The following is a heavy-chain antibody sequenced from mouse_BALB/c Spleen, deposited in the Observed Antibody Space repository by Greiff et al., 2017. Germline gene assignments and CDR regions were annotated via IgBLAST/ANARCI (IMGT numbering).Heavy chain of an antibody. Sequence: VQLQQSGAELVRPGALVKLSCKASGFNIKDYYMHWVKQRPEQGLEWIGRIDPANGNTKYDPKFQGKATITADTSSNTAYLQLSSLTSEDTAVYYCAALLRLQGYWGQGTTLTVSS. CDR1: GFNIKDYY. CDR3: AALLRLQGY. V-gene: IGHV14-1*02. CDR2: IDPANGNT. D-gene: IGHD1-2*01. J-gene: IGHJ2*01.